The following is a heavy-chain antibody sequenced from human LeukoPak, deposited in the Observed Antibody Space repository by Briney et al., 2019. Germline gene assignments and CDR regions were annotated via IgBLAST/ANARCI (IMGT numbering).Heavy chain of an antibody. CDR3: TREKEGYNYGLDYYYYYMDV. J-gene: IGHJ6*03. CDR1: GFTFSSYE. V-gene: IGHV3-48*03. CDR2: ISSSGSTI. Sequence: GGSLRLSCAASGFTFSSYEMNWVRQAPGKGLEWVSYISSSGSTIYYADSVKGRFTISRDNAKNSLYLQMNSLRAEDTAVYFCTREKEGYNYGLDYYYYYMDVWGKGTTVTVSS. D-gene: IGHD5-18*01.